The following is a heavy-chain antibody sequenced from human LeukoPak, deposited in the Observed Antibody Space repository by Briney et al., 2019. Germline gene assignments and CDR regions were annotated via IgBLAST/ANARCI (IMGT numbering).Heavy chain of an antibody. CDR1: GFTFSSYE. J-gene: IGHJ4*02. CDR2: ISGSGTTK. Sequence: GGSLRLSCATSGFTFSSYEMNWVRQAPGKGLEWVSYISGSGTTKYYAESVKGRFTISRDNAKNSLYLQMNSLRAEDTAVYYCARRDYCDSSAYSFDYWGQGTLVTVSS. D-gene: IGHD3-22*01. CDR3: ARRDYCDSSAYSFDY. V-gene: IGHV3-48*03.